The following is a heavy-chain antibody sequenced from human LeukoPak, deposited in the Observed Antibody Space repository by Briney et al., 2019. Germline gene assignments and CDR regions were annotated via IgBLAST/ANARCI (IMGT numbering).Heavy chain of an antibody. CDR3: ARVGGEGSWYVGYFDY. CDR1: GYTFTSYG. CDR2: ISAYNGNT. D-gene: IGHD6-13*01. J-gene: IGHJ4*02. V-gene: IGHV1-18*01. Sequence: ASVKVSCKASGYTFTSYGISWVRQAPGQGLEWMGWISAYNGNTNYAQKFQGRVTMTRDTSTSTVYMELSSLRSEDTAVYYCARVGGEGSWYVGYFDYWGQGTLVTVSS.